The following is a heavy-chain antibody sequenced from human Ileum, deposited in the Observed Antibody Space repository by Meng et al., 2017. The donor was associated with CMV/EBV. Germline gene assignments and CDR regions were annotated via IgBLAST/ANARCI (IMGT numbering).Heavy chain of an antibody. V-gene: IGHV3-23*03. D-gene: IGHD3-10*01. CDR1: GFTFSSYA. J-gene: IGHJ4*02. CDR2: IYSGGSST. Sequence: GESLKISCAASGFTFSSYAMSWVRQAPGKGLEWVSVIYSGGSSTYYADSVKGRFTISRDNSKNTLYLQIDNVGVDDTAVYYCAKGKSYFFEYWGPGALVTVSS. CDR3: AKGKSYFFEY.